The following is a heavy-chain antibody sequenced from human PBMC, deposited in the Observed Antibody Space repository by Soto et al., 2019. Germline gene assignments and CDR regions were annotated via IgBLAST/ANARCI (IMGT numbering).Heavy chain of an antibody. Sequence: QLQLQESGPGLVKSSETLSLTSSVSVASVTSSHYWGWYREPPGKGLEGIGSASYSGGPYYSPSFKSRITIFVDTSNNQFSLRVRSVPATDTAVYFCARHYNTGAFFDYWGQGKVVTVSS. V-gene: IGHV4-39*01. D-gene: IGHD1-20*01. CDR3: ARHYNTGAFFDY. CDR2: ASYSGGP. J-gene: IGHJ4*02. CDR1: VASVTSSHY.